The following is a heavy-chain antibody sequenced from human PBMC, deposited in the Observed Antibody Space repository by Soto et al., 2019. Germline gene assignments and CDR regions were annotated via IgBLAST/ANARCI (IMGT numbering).Heavy chain of an antibody. CDR3: ARAKAVVIAALDI. D-gene: IGHD2-21*01. CDR1: GLKIIDPA. Sequence: GGPNRHSYRASGLKIIDPARTWISKEQGQGLQWVASVSDNGGSRGGTYYSDPVKGRFTISRDNSKSTLYLQLDSLTGADTAVYYCARAKAVVIAALDIWGQGTMVTVSS. J-gene: IGHJ3*02. V-gene: IGHV3-23*01. CDR2: VSDNGGSRGGT.